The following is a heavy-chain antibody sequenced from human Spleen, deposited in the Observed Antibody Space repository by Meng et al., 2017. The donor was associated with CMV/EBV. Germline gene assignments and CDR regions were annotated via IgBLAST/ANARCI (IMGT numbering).Heavy chain of an antibody. CDR3: ARVGYNWNLFDY. J-gene: IGHJ4*02. Sequence: GSLRLSCTVSGGSITSSLYYWGWIRQSPGKGLEWIGTIYHNGSTYYNPSLKSRVTISVDTSKNQFSLKLSSVTAADTAVHYCARVGYNWNLFDYWGQGTLVTVSS. CDR1: GGSITSSLYY. CDR2: IYHNGST. D-gene: IGHD1-20*01. V-gene: IGHV4-39*07.